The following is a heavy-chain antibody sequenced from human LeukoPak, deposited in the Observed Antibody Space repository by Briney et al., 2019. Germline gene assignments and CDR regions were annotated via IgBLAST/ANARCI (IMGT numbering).Heavy chain of an antibody. D-gene: IGHD6-19*01. CDR1: GFTVSSNY. Sequence: PGGSLRLSCAASGFTVSSNYMSWVRQAPGKGLEWVSVIYSGGSTYYADSVKGRFTISRDNSKSTLYLQMNSLRAEDTAVYYCAREIVYQQWLAYPGNYYYYGMDVWGQGTTVTVSS. CDR3: AREIVYQQWLAYPGNYYYYGMDV. CDR2: IYSGGST. V-gene: IGHV3-66*01. J-gene: IGHJ6*02.